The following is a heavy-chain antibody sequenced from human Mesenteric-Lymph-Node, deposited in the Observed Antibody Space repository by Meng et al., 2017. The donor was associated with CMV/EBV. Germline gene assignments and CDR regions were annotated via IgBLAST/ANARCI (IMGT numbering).Heavy chain of an antibody. V-gene: IGHV3-23*01. CDR1: GFTFSSYA. D-gene: IGHD3/OR15-3a*01. CDR3: AKCLTWTLFDY. CDR2: ISSSGSTI. J-gene: IGHJ4*02. Sequence: GESLKISCAASGFTFSSYAMSWVRQAPGKGLEWVSYISSSGSTIYYADSVKGRFTISRDNSKNTLYLQMNSLRAEDTAVYYCAKCLTWTLFDYWGQGTLVTVSS.